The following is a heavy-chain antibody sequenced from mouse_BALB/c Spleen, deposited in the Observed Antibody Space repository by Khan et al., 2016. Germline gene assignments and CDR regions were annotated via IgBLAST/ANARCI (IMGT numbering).Heavy chain of an antibody. D-gene: IGHD1-1*01. J-gene: IGHJ2*01. Sequence: EVQLQESGPGLVKPSQSLSLTCTVTGYSITSDYAWNWIRQFPGNKLEWMGYISYSGSTSYNPSLKSRISITRDTSKNQFFLQLKSVTTEDTTTYYCARDTTVVAEDYVDYWCQGTTLTVSS. V-gene: IGHV3-2*02. CDR1: GYSITSDYA. CDR2: ISYSGST. CDR3: ARDTTVVAEDYVDY.